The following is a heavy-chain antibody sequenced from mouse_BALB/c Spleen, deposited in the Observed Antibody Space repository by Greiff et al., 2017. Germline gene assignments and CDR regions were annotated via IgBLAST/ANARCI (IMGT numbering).Heavy chain of an antibody. CDR2: ISSGGSYT. D-gene: IGHD2-1*01. CDR1: GFTFSSYT. CDR3: TRESGNYWWFAY. Sequence: EVKLVESGGGLVKPGGSLKLSCAASGFTFSSYTMSWVRQTPEKRLEWVATISSGGSYTYYPDSVKGRFTISRDNAKNTLYLQMSSLKSEDTAMYYCTRESGNYWWFAYGGQGTLVTVSA. V-gene: IGHV5-6-4*01. J-gene: IGHJ3*01.